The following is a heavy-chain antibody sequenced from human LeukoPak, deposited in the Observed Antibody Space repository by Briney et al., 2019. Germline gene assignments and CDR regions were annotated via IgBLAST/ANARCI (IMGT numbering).Heavy chain of an antibody. CDR1: GFSFSNYW. CDR3: ARDLSGVTGYTYGRGIDY. J-gene: IGHJ4*02. CDR2: INSDGSII. V-gene: IGHV3-74*01. Sequence: GGSLRLSCAASGFSFSNYWMHWVRQVPGKGLVWVSRINSDGSIIRYVDSVKGRFTISRDNAKTSLYLQMNSLRAEDTAVYYCARDLSGVTGYTYGRGIDYWGQGTLVTVSS. D-gene: IGHD5-18*01.